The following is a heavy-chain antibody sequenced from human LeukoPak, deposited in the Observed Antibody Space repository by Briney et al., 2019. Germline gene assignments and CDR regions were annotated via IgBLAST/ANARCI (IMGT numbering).Heavy chain of an antibody. CDR3: ASSGSYRFDY. CDR2: ISYDGSNK. D-gene: IGHD1-26*01. J-gene: IGHJ4*02. CDR1: GFTFSSYA. V-gene: IGHV3-30-3*01. Sequence: GGSLRLSCAASGFTFSSYAMHWVRQAPGKGLEWVAVISYDGSNKYYADSVKGRFTISRDNSKNTLYLQMNSLRDEDTAVYYCASSGSYRFDYRGQGTLVTVSS.